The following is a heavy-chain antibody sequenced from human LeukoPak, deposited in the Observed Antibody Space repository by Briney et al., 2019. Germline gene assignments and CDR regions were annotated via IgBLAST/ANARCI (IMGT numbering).Heavy chain of an antibody. CDR1: GGSISSSTYY. D-gene: IGHD3-3*01. CDR3: ARHQITDYDYGSLYRNYFDF. CDR2: IHYSGST. V-gene: IGHV4-39*01. Sequence: SETLSLTCTVSGGSISSSTYYWGWIRQPPGKGLEWIGSIHYSGSTSYIPSLKSRVTISADTSNNQFSLRLSSVTAADTAVYYCARHQITDYDYGSLYRNYFDFWGQGTLVTVSS. J-gene: IGHJ4*02.